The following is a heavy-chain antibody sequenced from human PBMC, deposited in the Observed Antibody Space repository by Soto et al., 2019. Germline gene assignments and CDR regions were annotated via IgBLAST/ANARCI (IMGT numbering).Heavy chain of an antibody. D-gene: IGHD4-4*01. CDR2: ISSSSSYI. V-gene: IGHV3-21*01. CDR3: ARKSRTTVSNFDY. J-gene: IGHJ4*02. Sequence: GGPLRLSCAASGFTLSSYSMNWDQQAPGKGLEWVSSISSSSSYIYYADSVKGRFTISRDNAKNSLYLQMNSLRAEDTAVYYCARKSRTTVSNFDYWGQGTLVTVSS. CDR1: GFTLSSYS.